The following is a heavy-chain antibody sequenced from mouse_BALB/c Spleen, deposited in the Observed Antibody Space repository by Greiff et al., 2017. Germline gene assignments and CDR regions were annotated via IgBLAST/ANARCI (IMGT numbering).Heavy chain of an antibody. CDR3: VRVDRAWYFDV. CDR1: GFSLTSYD. Sequence: VMLVESGPGLVAPSQSLSITCTVSGFSLTSYDISWIRQPPGKGLEWLGVIWTGGGTNYNSAFMSRLSISKDNSKSQVFLKMNSLQTDDTAIYYCVRVDRAWYFDVWGAGTTVTVSS. J-gene: IGHJ1*01. D-gene: IGHD3-1*01. V-gene: IGHV2-9-2*01. CDR2: IWTGGGT.